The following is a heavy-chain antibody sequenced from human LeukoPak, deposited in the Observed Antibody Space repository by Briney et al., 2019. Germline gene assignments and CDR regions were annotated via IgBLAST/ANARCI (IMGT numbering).Heavy chain of an antibody. D-gene: IGHD1-7*01. Sequence: GGSLRLSCAASGFTFSSYSINWVRQAPGKGLEWVSCISSSSSYIYYADSVKGRFTIPRDNPKNSLNLQMNSLRAEDTAVYYCARAHNWKYGTFDFWGQGTLVTVSS. J-gene: IGHJ4*02. CDR2: ISSSSSYI. CDR1: GFTFSSYS. V-gene: IGHV3-21*01. CDR3: ARAHNWKYGTFDF.